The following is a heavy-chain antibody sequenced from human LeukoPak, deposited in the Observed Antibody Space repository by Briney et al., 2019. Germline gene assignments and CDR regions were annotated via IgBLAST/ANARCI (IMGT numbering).Heavy chain of an antibody. Sequence: ASVKASCKASGYTFTDYYIHWVRQAPGQGLEWVGRLNPKTGGTKSAQKFQGRVTLTRDTSTTTAYMELSTLTSDDTALYFCVTEGNIVAVILSQLDGFDVWGQGTMVTVSS. V-gene: IGHV1-2*06. CDR1: GYTFTDYY. J-gene: IGHJ6*02. CDR2: LNPKTGGT. CDR3: VTEGNIVAVILSQLDGFDV. D-gene: IGHD2/OR15-2a*01.